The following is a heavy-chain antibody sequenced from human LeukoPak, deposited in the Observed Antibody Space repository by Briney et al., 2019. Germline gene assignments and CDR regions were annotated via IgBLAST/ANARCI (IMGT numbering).Heavy chain of an antibody. CDR3: ASSYYYDSSGYYPFDY. CDR1: GYSFTSYW. V-gene: IGHV5-51*01. CDR2: IYPGDSDT. Sequence: ASLQISCKGSGYSFTSYWIGWVRPLPGKGLEWMGIIYPGDSDTRYSPSFQGQVTISADKSISTAYLQWSSLKASDTAMYYCASSYYYDSSGYYPFDYWGQGTLVTVSS. D-gene: IGHD3-22*01. J-gene: IGHJ4*02.